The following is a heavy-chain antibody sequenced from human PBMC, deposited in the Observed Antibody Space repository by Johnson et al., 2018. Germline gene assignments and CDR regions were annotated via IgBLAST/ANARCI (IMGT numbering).Heavy chain of an antibody. V-gene: IGHV3-15*07. J-gene: IGHJ4*02. CDR3: CTEVFKDVVVIDATDY. Sequence: EVQLVESGGGLVKPGGSLRLSCAASGFSFVNSWINWVRQAPGKGLEWVGRRRSKIQGATTDYAAVVKGRFTISSDDSKNTLFLEMNRLQTEDTAVYYCCTEVFKDVVVIDATDYWGQGTLVTVSS. CDR2: RRSKIQGATT. D-gene: IGHD2-15*01. CDR1: GFSFVNSW.